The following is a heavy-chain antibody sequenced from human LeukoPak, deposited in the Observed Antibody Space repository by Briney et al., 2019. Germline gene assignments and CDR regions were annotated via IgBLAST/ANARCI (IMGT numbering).Heavy chain of an antibody. CDR2: IYYSGST. D-gene: IGHD3-9*01. J-gene: IGHJ4*02. V-gene: IGHV4-30-4*01. CDR3: ARSPHHQYYDILTGYYNAEYYFDY. CDR1: GGSISSGDYY. Sequence: SETLSLTCTVSGGSISSGDYYWSWIRQPPGKGLEWIGYIYYSGSTYYNPSLKSRVTISVDTSKNQFSLKLSSVTAADTAVYYCARSPHHQYYDILTGYYNAEYYFDYWAREPWSPSPQ.